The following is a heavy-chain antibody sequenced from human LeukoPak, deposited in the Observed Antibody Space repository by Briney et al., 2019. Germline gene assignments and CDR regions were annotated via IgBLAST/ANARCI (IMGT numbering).Heavy chain of an antibody. Sequence: SQTLSLTCAISGDSVSSNSAAWNWIRQSPSRGLEWLGRTYYRSKWYNDYAVSVKSRITINPDTSKNQFSLKLSSVTAADTAVYYCARLGDLSYYYGSGASPGYMDVWGKGTTVTISS. CDR2: TYYRSKWYN. J-gene: IGHJ6*03. D-gene: IGHD3-10*01. V-gene: IGHV6-1*01. CDR1: GDSVSSNSAA. CDR3: ARLGDLSYYYGSGASPGYMDV.